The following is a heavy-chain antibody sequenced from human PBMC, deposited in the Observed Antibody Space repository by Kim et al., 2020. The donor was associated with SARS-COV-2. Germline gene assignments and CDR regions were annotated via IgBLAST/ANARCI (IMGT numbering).Heavy chain of an antibody. Sequence: ASVKVSCKASGYTFTNYPMHWVRQAPGQGFEWMAWINADNGNTKYSQKLQGRITITTDTSASTGYMELSRLRSEDTAVYYCARALRVSGYDTLDYWGQGTLVTVSS. J-gene: IGHJ4*02. CDR3: ARALRVSGYDTLDY. CDR1: GYTFTNYP. V-gene: IGHV1-3*01. D-gene: IGHD5-12*01. CDR2: INADNGNT.